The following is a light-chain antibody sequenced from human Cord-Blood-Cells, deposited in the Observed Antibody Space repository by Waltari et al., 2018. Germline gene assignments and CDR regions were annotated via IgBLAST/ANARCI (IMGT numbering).Light chain of an antibody. CDR3: SSYTSSSNWV. CDR1: SSDVGGYNY. Sequence: QSALTQPASVSGSPGQSITISCTGTSSDVGGYNYVSWYQQHPGKAPKLMIYDVSNRPSGVSNRFSGSKSGNTASLTFSGLQAEDEADYYCSSYTSSSNWVFGGGTKLTVL. J-gene: IGLJ3*02. V-gene: IGLV2-14*03. CDR2: DVS.